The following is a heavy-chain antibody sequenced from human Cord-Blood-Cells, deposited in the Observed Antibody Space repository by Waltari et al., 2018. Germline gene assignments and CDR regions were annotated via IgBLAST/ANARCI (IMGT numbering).Heavy chain of an antibody. J-gene: IGHJ4*02. CDR1: GFTFSSHW. Sequence: EVQLVESGGGLVQPGGSLSLSCAASGFTFSSHWMSWVRQAPGKGLEWVANIKQDGSEKYYVDSVKGRFTISRDNAKNSLYLQMNSLRAEDTAVYYCARGGDFDYWGQGTLVTVSS. CDR3: ARGGDFDY. V-gene: IGHV3-7*01. CDR2: IKQDGSEK.